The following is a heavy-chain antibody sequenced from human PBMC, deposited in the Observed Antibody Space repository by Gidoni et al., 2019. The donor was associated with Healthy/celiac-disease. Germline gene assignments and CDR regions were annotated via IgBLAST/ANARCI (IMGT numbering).Heavy chain of an antibody. V-gene: IGHV4-34*01. J-gene: IGHJ4*02. D-gene: IGHD6-19*01. CDR2: INHSGST. CDR3: ARRSIALAGSAPLRTRAIDY. CDR1: GGSFSGYY. Sequence: QVQLQQCGPGLLQPSYTLPLTSAVYGGSFSGYYWSWISQPPGKGLEWIGEINHSGSTNYNPSLESRVTISVDTSKNQVSLKLSSVTAADTAVYYCARRSIALAGSAPLRTRAIDYWGQGTLVTVCS.